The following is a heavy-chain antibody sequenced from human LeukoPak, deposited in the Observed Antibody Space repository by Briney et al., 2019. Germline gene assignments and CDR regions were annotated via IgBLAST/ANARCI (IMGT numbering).Heavy chain of an antibody. V-gene: IGHV3-7*01. CDR3: ASGFLDDFWSGHF. CDR1: GFSFSTHW. D-gene: IGHD3-3*01. CDR2: IKYDGSEK. J-gene: IGHJ4*02. Sequence: GGSLRLSCAASGFSFSTHWMSWVRLAPGKEPEWVANIKYDGSEKYYVDSVKGRFTISRDNAKNSLYLHMNSLRAEDTAVYYCASGFLDDFWSGHFWGQGTLVTVSS.